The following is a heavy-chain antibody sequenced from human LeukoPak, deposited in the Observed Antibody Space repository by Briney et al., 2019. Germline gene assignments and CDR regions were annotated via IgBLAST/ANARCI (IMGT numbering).Heavy chain of an antibody. CDR3: ARDHGQWNLLSWFDP. V-gene: IGHV1-18*01. J-gene: IGHJ5*02. CDR2: ISAYNGHT. CDR1: GYTFTNYG. Sequence: ASVKVSCKASGYTFTNYGISWVRQAPGQGLEWMGWISAYNGHTKYAQNVQGRVTMTTDTSTSTAYMELRSLRSDDTAVYYCARDHGQWNLLSWFDPWGQGTLVTVSS. D-gene: IGHD1-26*01.